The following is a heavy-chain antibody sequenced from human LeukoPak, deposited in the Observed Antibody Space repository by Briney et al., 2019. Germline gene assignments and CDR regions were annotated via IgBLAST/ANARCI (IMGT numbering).Heavy chain of an antibody. CDR3: AKRVEYSSSSGTYMDV. J-gene: IGHJ6*03. CDR2: ISYDGSNK. CDR1: GFTFSSIG. V-gene: IGHV3-30*18. D-gene: IGHD6-6*01. Sequence: PGRSLRLSCAASGFTFSSIGMHWVRQAPGKGLEWVAVISYDGSNKYYVDSVKGRFTISRDNSKNTLYLQMNSLRAEDTAVYYCAKRVEYSSSSGTYMDVWGKGTTVTVSS.